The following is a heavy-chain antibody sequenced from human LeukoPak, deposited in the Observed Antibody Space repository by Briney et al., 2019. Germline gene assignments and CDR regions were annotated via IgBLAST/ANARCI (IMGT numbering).Heavy chain of an antibody. D-gene: IGHD4-17*01. J-gene: IGHJ4*02. V-gene: IGHV3-74*01. Sequence: GGSLRLSCIASGFSFSGHWMHWARQLPGKGLVWVSRISPTGSTTSYADSVKGRFTISRDNAKNSLYLQMNSLRAEDTAVYYCARTTILDYWGQGTLVTVSS. CDR1: GFSFSGHW. CDR3: ARTTILDY. CDR2: ISPTGSTT.